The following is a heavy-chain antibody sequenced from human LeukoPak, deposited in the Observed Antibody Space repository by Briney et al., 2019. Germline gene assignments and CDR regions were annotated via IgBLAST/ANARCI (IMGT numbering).Heavy chain of an antibody. CDR2: MNPDSGNT. Sequence: ASVKVSCKASGYTFTSYDVNWVRQAPGQGLECMRWMNPDSGNTGYAQKFQGRVTMTWNTSISIAYMELSSLRSEDTAVYYCARETGRTFDYWGQGTLVTVSS. V-gene: IGHV1-8*01. CDR1: GYTFTSYD. J-gene: IGHJ4*02. D-gene: IGHD3-10*01. CDR3: ARETGRTFDY.